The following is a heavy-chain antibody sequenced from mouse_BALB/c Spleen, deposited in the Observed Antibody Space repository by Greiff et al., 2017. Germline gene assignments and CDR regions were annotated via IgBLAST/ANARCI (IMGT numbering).Heavy chain of an antibody. CDR2: INPSSGYT. J-gene: IGHJ1*01. CDR1: GYTFTSYT. Sequence: QVQLQQSAAELARPGASVKMSCKASGYTFTSYTMHWVKQRPGQGLEWIGYINPSSGYTEYNQKFKDKTTLTADKSSSTAYMQLSSLTSEDSAVYYCARYYYGSSYSPFDVWGAGTTVTVSS. V-gene: IGHV1-4*02. CDR3: ARYYYGSSYSPFDV. D-gene: IGHD1-1*01.